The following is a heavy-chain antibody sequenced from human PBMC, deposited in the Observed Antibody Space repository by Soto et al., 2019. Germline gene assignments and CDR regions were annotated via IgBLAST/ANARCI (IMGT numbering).Heavy chain of an antibody. CDR3: ARGRVGSY. D-gene: IGHD5-12*01. J-gene: IGHJ4*02. V-gene: IGHV4-34*01. CDR1: GGPLRGYN. CDR2: INQSGST. Sequence: QVQLQQWGAGLLKPSEPLSLTCAAYGGPLRGYNWSWFGRPPGKGLEWIGEINQSGSTNYNPSLKSRVTISVDTSKNQFSLKLSSVTAADTAVYYCARGRVGSYWGQGTLVTVSS.